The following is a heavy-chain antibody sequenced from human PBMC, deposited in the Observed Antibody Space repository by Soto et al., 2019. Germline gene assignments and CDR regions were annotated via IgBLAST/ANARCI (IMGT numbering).Heavy chain of an antibody. V-gene: IGHV1-18*01. CDR1: GYTFTSYG. Sequence: QVQLVQSGAEVKKPGASVKVSCKASGYTFTSYGISWVRQAPGQGLEWMGWISAYNGNTNYAQKLKGRVTMTTETVTSTAYMELRSLRSDDTAVYYCARSLGLVVTAPTGFDPWGQGTLVTVSS. J-gene: IGHJ5*02. D-gene: IGHD2-21*02. CDR2: ISAYNGNT. CDR3: ARSLGLVVTAPTGFDP.